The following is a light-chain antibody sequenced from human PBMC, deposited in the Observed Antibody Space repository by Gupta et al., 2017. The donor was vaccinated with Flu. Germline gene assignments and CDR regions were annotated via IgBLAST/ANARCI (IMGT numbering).Light chain of an antibody. J-gene: IGKJ2*01. V-gene: IGKV3-20*01. CDR3: QQYGSAPFT. CDR2: GAS. CDR1: LSVPGSK. Sequence: EIVLTQSPDTLCLSPGDRATLSCRASLSVPGSKVAWYQQKPGQAPKLLISGASRRTTGIPDRISGSGSGTGFSLTISRLEPEDSAVYYCQQYGSAPFTFGQGTKLEI.